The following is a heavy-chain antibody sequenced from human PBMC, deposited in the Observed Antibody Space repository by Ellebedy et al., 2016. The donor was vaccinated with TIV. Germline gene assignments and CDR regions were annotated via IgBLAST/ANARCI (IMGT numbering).Heavy chain of an antibody. J-gene: IGHJ4*02. CDR3: AKDRTPGDGYWVFDF. CDR2: LVGSGGSR. Sequence: PGGSLRLSCAASGFSFSRYAMSWVRQAPGKGLEWVSGLVGSGGSRYADSVMGRFTISRDNSKSTLDLQMSSLRAEDTAVYYCAKDRTPGDGYWVFDFWGQGTLVTVS. D-gene: IGHD5-18*01. CDR1: GFSFSRYA. V-gene: IGHV3-23*01.